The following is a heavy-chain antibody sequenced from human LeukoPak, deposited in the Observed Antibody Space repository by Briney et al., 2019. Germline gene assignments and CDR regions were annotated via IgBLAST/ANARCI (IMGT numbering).Heavy chain of an antibody. CDR2: IYTSGST. J-gene: IGHJ6*02. CDR3: ARRSAGYGSGSYYYGMDV. D-gene: IGHD3-10*01. V-gene: IGHV4-4*07. CDR1: GGSISSYY. Sequence: SETLSLTCTVSGGSISSYYWSWIRQPAGKGLEWIGRIYTSGSTNYNPSLKSRVTMSVDTSKNQFSLKLSSVTAADTAVYYCARRSAGYGSGSYYYGMDVWGQGTTVTVSS.